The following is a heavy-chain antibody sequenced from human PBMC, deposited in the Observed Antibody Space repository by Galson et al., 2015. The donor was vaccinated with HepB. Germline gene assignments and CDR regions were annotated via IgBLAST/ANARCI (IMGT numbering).Heavy chain of an antibody. J-gene: IGHJ4*02. CDR1: GFTFSSYA. V-gene: IGHV3-30*04. Sequence: SLRLSCAASGFTFSSYAMHWVRQAPGKGLEWVAVISYDGSNKYYADSVKGRFTISRDNSKNTLYLQMNSLRAEDTAVYYCARDLTSGGGLGYWGQGTLVTVSS. D-gene: IGHD1-26*01. CDR2: ISYDGSNK. CDR3: ARDLTSGGGLGY.